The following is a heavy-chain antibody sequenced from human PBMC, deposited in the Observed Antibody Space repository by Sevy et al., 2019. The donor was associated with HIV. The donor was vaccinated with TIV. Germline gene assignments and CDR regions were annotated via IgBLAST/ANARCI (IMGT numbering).Heavy chain of an antibody. CDR1: GFTFSSYA. V-gene: IGHV3-30-3*01. Sequence: GGSLRLSCAASGFTFSSYAMHWVRQAPGKGLEWVAVISYDGSNKYYADSVKGRFPISRDNSKHTLYLQMNSLRAEDTAVYYCAREYTMIAPLACDYWGQVTLVTVSS. D-gene: IGHD3-22*01. CDR2: ISYDGSNK. CDR3: AREYTMIAPLACDY. J-gene: IGHJ4*02.